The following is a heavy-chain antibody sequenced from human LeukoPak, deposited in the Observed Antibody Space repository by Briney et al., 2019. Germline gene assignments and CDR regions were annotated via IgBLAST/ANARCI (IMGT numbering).Heavy chain of an antibody. J-gene: IGHJ4*02. CDR1: GGFISTYY. D-gene: IGHD3-22*01. Sequence: SETLSLTCTVSGGFISTYYWSWIRQPAGKGLEWIGYISYSGSTNYNPSLKNRVTISVDTSKNQFSLKLSSVTAADTAVYYCARGGWNKFDYWGQGTLVTVSS. CDR3: ARGGWNKFDY. V-gene: IGHV4-59*01. CDR2: ISYSGST.